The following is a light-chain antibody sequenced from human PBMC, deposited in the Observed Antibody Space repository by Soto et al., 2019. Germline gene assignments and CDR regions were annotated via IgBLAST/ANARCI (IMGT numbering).Light chain of an antibody. V-gene: IGKV3-15*01. CDR2: GAS. Sequence: MTQSPSSLSASVGDRVAITCRASQGVSRKLAWYQHKLGQAPRLLISGASTGATGIPARFSGSGSGTEFTLTISSLQSEDCAIYYCQQYHTWPITLGGGTKVDIK. CDR1: QGVSRK. CDR3: QQYHTWPIT. J-gene: IGKJ4*01.